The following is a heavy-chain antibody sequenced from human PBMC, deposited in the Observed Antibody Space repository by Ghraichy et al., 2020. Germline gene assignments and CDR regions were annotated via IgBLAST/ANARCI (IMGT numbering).Heavy chain of an antibody. J-gene: IGHJ4*02. D-gene: IGHD6-25*01. V-gene: IGHV3-74*01. Sequence: LSLTCAASGFTFSSDRVYWVRQAPGKGLEWVSRIYGDGGSTNYADSVRGRFTISRDYAKNTVYLQMESLRTEDTAVYDCVSQSGTYWVQGTLVTVSS. CDR1: GFTFSSDR. CDR3: VSQSGTY. CDR2: IYGDGGST.